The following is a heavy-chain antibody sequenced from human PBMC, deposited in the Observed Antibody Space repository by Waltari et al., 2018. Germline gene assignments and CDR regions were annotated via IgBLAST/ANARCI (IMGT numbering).Heavy chain of an antibody. J-gene: IGHJ6*02. Sequence: EVQLVESGGGLVQPGGSLRLSCAASGFTFSSYEMKWVRQAPGKGLEWVSYISSSGSTIYYADSVKGRFTISRDNAKNSLYLQMNSLRAEDTAVYYCARERAGGGYNPYYYYGMDVWGQGTTVTVSS. CDR3: ARERAGGGYNPYYYYGMDV. V-gene: IGHV3-48*03. CDR1: GFTFSSYE. D-gene: IGHD5-12*01. CDR2: ISSSGSTI.